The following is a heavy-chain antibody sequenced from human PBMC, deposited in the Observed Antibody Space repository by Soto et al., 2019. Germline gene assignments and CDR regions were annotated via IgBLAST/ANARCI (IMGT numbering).Heavy chain of an antibody. J-gene: IGHJ4*02. Sequence: GESLKISCKGSGNSFTRYWIGWVRQMPGKGLEWMGIIYPGDSDTRYSPSFQGQVTISADKSISTAYLQWSSLKASDTAMYYCAGHDTAMVHSFEYWGQGTLVTVSS. CDR2: IYPGDSDT. CDR3: AGHDTAMVHSFEY. CDR1: GNSFTRYW. D-gene: IGHD5-18*01. V-gene: IGHV5-51*01.